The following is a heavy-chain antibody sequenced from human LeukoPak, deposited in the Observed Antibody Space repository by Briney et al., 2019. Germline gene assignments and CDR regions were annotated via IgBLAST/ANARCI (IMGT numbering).Heavy chain of an antibody. D-gene: IGHD2-2*01. Sequence: GESLKISCKGSGYSFTSYWISWVRQMPGKGLEWMGRIDPSDSYTNYSPSFQGHVTISADKSISTAYLQWSSLKASDTAMYYCARLTVVVPAASNWFDPWGQATLVTVSS. CDR3: ARLTVVVPAASNWFDP. J-gene: IGHJ5*02. CDR2: IDPSDSYT. V-gene: IGHV5-10-1*01. CDR1: GYSFTSYW.